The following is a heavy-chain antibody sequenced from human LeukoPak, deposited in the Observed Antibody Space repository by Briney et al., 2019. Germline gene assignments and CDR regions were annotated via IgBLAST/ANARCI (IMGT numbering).Heavy chain of an antibody. D-gene: IGHD4-17*01. V-gene: IGHV4-61*02. CDR3: ARWSDYGGSDY. CDR2: IYTSGST. J-gene: IGHJ4*02. Sequence: PSETLSLTCTVSGGSISSGSYYWSWIRQPAGKGLEWIGRIYTSGSTNYNPSLKSRVTISVDTSKNQFSLKLSSVTAADTAVYYCARWSDYGGSDYWGQGTLVTVSS. CDR1: GGSISSGSYY.